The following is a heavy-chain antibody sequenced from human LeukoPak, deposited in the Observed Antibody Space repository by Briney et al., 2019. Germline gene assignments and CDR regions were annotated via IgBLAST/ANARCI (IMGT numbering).Heavy chain of an antibody. CDR3: ARLRVVGESRFDP. CDR2: ISGSGGST. V-gene: IGHV3-23*01. Sequence: GGSLRLSCAASGFTFSTYAMSWVRQAPGKGLEWVSGISGSGGSTYYADSVEGRFTISRDNSKNTVYLQMNSLRAEDTGVYYCARLRVVGESRFDPWGQGTLVTVSP. D-gene: IGHD1-26*01. CDR1: GFTFSTYA. J-gene: IGHJ5*02.